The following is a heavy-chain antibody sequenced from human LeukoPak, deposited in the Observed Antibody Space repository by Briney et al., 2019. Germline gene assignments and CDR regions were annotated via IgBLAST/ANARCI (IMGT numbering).Heavy chain of an antibody. J-gene: IGHJ4*02. Sequence: PSETLSLTCTVSGGSISSCYWSWIRLPPAKGLEWIGYIYYTGATYYNPSLKSRVTISLDTSKNQFSLKLSSVTAADAAVYYCARAGCSYGTGYYFDYWGQGALVTVSS. CDR1: GGSISSCY. V-gene: IGHV4-59*01. CDR2: IYYTGAT. D-gene: IGHD5-18*01. CDR3: ARAGCSYGTGYYFDY.